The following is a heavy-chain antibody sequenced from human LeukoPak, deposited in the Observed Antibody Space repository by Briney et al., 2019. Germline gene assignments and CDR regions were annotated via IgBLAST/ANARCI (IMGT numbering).Heavy chain of an antibody. V-gene: IGHV7-4-1*02. CDR3: ARSRPPGIAVYWQNWFDP. CDR1: GYTFTSYA. Sequence: GASVKVSCKASGYTFTSYAMNWVRQAPGQGLEWMGWINTNTGNPTYAQGFTGRFVFSLDTSVSTAYLQISSLKAEDTAVYYCARSRPPGIAVYWQNWFDPWGQGTLVTVSS. D-gene: IGHD6-19*01. J-gene: IGHJ5*02. CDR2: INTNTGNP.